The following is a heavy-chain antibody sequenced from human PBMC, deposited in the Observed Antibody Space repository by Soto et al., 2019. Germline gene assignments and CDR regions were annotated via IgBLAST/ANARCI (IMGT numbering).Heavy chain of an antibody. CDR2: ISDNGERT. J-gene: IGHJ4*02. CDR3: AKVVEQQLLRVAFDC. D-gene: IGHD6-13*01. Sequence: GWSLRLSCAASGFTFSNYAMTWVRQAPGKGLEWVSAISDNGERTHYADSVKGRFSISRDNSKNTLDLQMNSLRVEDTAVYFCAKVVEQQLLRVAFDCCGLRILVTVSS. CDR1: GFTFSNYA. V-gene: IGHV3-23*01.